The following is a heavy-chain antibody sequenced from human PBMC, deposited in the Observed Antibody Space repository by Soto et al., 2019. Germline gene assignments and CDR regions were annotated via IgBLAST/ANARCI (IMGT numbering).Heavy chain of an antibody. CDR2: ISWNSVSI. J-gene: IGHJ6*02. CDR3: AKDMENGYNPYYYYGMDV. CDR1: GFNFTDYG. V-gene: IGHV3-9*01. Sequence: PGGSLRLSCAASGFNFTDYGMHWVRQAPGKGPEWVSSISWNSVSIGYADSVKGRFTISRDNAKNSLYLQMNTLRAEDTALYYCAKDMENGYNPYYYYGMDVWGQGTTVTVSS. D-gene: IGHD3-10*01.